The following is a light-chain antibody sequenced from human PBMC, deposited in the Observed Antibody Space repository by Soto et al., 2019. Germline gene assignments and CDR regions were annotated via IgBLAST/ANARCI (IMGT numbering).Light chain of an antibody. CDR2: DVS. CDR3: SSYTTSSTVV. J-gene: IGLJ3*02. Sequence: QSALTQPASVSGSPGQSITISCTGTSSDVGAYYYVSWYQQHPGTAPKLLIYDVSNRPSGVSNRFSGSKSGNTASLTISGVQAEDEADYYCSSYTTSSTVVFGGGTNLTVL. V-gene: IGLV2-14*03. CDR1: SSDVGAYYY.